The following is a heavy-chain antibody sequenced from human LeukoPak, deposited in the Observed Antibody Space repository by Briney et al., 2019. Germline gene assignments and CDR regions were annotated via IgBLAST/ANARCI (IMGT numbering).Heavy chain of an antibody. CDR1: GDSVSSNSAA. CDR3: ARGVRRARTEDYESSGYFPSDY. J-gene: IGHJ4*02. Sequence: SQTLSLTCAISGDSVSSNSAAWNWIRQSPSRGLEWLGRTYYRSKWYNDYAVSVKSRITINPDTSKNQFSLQLNSVTPEDTAVYYCARGVRRARTEDYESSGYFPSDYWGQGTLVTVSS. D-gene: IGHD3-22*01. CDR2: TYYRSKWYN. V-gene: IGHV6-1*01.